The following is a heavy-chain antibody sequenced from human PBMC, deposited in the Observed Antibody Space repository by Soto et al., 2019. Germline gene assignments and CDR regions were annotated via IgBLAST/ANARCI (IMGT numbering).Heavy chain of an antibody. D-gene: IGHD6-13*01. Sequence: EVQLVESGGGLVKPGGSLRLSCAASGFTFSNAWMSWVRQAPGKGLEWVGSIKSNTDGGTTDYAAPVKGRFTISRDDSKNTLYLEINSLKIEDTAVYYCTGSSWDGFWGQGTLVTVSS. V-gene: IGHV3-15*01. CDR2: IKSNTDGGTT. J-gene: IGHJ4*02. CDR3: TGSSWDGF. CDR1: GFTFSNAW.